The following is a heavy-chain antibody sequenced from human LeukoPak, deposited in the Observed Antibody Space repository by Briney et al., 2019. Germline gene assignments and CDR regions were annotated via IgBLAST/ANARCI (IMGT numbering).Heavy chain of an antibody. Sequence: SETLSLTCAVSGYSISRGYHWGWIRQPPGKGLEWIGSIHHSGNTYYNSSLKSRVTISVDTSKNQFSLKVNSVTAADTAVYYCARVDRNPDYWGQGTLVAVSS. D-gene: IGHD1-14*01. CDR3: ARVDRNPDY. CDR1: GYSISRGYH. J-gene: IGHJ4*02. V-gene: IGHV4-38-2*01. CDR2: IHHSGNT.